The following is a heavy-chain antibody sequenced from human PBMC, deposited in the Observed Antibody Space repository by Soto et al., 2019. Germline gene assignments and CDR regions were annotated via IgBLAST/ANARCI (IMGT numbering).Heavy chain of an antibody. CDR1: GGTFSSYA. CDR3: ARDLFPDGYDLLAFDI. J-gene: IGHJ3*02. CDR2: IIPIFGTA. D-gene: IGHD5-12*01. V-gene: IGHV1-69*06. Sequence: SVKVSCTASGGTFSSYAISWVRQAPGQGLEWMGGIIPIFGTANYAQKFQGRVTITADKSTSTAYMELSSLRSEDTAVYYCARDLFPDGYDLLAFDIWGQGTMVTVSS.